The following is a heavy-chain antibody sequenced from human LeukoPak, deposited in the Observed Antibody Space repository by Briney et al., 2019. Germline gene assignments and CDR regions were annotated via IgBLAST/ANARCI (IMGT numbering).Heavy chain of an antibody. CDR1: GLNFRSFW. J-gene: IGHJ2*01. Sequence: GGSLRLSCAVSGLNFRSFWMSWVRQAPGKGLEWVANIKQDGSEKFYVDSVKGRLTISRDNAKNSLYLQMNSLRAEDSAVYFCARGFYFSMTELYYLDLWGRGTLVTVSS. CDR2: IKQDGSEK. V-gene: IGHV3-7*04. D-gene: IGHD2-8*01. CDR3: ARGFYFSMTELYYLDL.